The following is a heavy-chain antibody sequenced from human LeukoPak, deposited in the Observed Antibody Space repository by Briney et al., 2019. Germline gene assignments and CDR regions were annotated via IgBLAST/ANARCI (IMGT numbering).Heavy chain of an antibody. CDR2: ISQDGSEK. V-gene: IGHV3-7*01. J-gene: IGHJ4*02. CDR3: ARAVGSSGCDY. D-gene: IGHD3-22*01. CDR1: GFTFNNYW. Sequence: PGGSLRLSCAASGFTFNNYWLTWVRQAQGKGLEGVAKISQDGSEKYYVDSVKGRFTISRDSGKNSLYLQMNSLRVEDTAVYYCARAVGSSGCDYWGQGTLVTVSS.